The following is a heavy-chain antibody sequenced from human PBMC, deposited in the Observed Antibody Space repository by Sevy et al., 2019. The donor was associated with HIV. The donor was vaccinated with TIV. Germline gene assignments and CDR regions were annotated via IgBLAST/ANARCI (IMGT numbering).Heavy chain of an antibody. V-gene: IGHV4-39*01. J-gene: IGHJ1*01. Sequence: SETLSLTCTVSGGSISSSSYYWGWIRQPPGKGLEWIGSINYSGITYYNPSIKSRVTISVDTSKNQFSLKLSSVTAADTAVSHCARPTIEDAGGGGDCYDAHFRHWGQGTLVSVSS. CDR2: INYSGIT. D-gene: IGHD2-21*02. CDR1: GGSISSSSYY. CDR3: ARPTIEDAGGGGDCYDAHFRH.